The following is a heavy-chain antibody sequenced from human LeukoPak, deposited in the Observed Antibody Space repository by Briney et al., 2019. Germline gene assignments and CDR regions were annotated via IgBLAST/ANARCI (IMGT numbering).Heavy chain of an antibody. Sequence: GGSLRLSCVASGFTFSSYAMTWVRQAPGKGLEWVSAISASGGTTYYEDSLKGRFTISRDNSRNTLHLQMNSLRAEDTAVYYCANLYGDSSNGMDVWGQGTTVTVSS. CDR2: ISASGGTT. D-gene: IGHD4-17*01. CDR3: ANLYGDSSNGMDV. V-gene: IGHV3-23*01. J-gene: IGHJ6*02. CDR1: GFTFSSYA.